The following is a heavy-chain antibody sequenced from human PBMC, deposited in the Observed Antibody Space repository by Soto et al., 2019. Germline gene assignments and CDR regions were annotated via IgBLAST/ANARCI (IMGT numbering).Heavy chain of an antibody. J-gene: IGHJ3*02. CDR1: GGTFSSYA. V-gene: IGHV1-69*13. Sequence: SVKVSCKASGGTFSSYAISWVRQAPGQVLEWMGGIIPIFGTANYAQKFQGRVTITADESTSTAYMELSSLRSEDTAVYYCAREVTPAYYDFWSGYYHEAFDIWGQGTMVTVSS. CDR2: IIPIFGTA. CDR3: AREVTPAYYDFWSGYYHEAFDI. D-gene: IGHD3-3*01.